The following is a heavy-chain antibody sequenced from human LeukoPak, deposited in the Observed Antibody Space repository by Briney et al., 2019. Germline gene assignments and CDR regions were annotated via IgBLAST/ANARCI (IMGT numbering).Heavy chain of an antibody. J-gene: IGHJ4*02. Sequence: PGWSLRLSCAASGFTFDDYGMSWVRQAPGKGLEWVSGINWNGGSTGYADSVKGRFTISRDNAKNSLYLQMNSLRAEDTALYYCARGPYGYSGSDYWGQGTLVTVSS. CDR2: INWNGGST. CDR3: ARGPYGYSGSDY. D-gene: IGHD5-18*01. CDR1: GFTFDDYG. V-gene: IGHV3-20*04.